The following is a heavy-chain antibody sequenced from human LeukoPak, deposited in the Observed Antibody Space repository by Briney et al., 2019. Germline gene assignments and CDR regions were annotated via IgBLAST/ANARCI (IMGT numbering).Heavy chain of an antibody. V-gene: IGHV4-34*01. D-gene: IGHD2-15*01. CDR2: INHSGST. CDR3: ARLCSGGSCYLGY. Sequence: KASETLSLTCAVYGGSFSGYYWSWIRQPPGKGLEWIGEINHSGSTNYNPSLKSRVTISVDTSKNQFSLKLSSVTAADTAVYYCARLCSGGSCYLGYWGQGTLVTVSS. J-gene: IGHJ4*02. CDR1: GGSFSGYY.